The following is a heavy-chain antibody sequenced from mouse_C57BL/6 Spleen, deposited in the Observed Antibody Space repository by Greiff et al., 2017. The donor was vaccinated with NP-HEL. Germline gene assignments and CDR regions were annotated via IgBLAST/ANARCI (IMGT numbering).Heavy chain of an antibody. CDR1: GYTFTDYY. J-gene: IGHJ1*03. CDR3: ARWGYDPYWYFDV. D-gene: IGHD2-3*01. Sequence: VQLKESGPVLVKPGASVKMSCKASGYTFTDYYMNWVKQSHGKSLEWIGVINPYNGGTSYNQKFKGKATLTVDKSSSTAYMELNSLTSEDSAVYYCARWGYDPYWYFDVWGTGTTVTVSS. V-gene: IGHV1-19*01. CDR2: INPYNGGT.